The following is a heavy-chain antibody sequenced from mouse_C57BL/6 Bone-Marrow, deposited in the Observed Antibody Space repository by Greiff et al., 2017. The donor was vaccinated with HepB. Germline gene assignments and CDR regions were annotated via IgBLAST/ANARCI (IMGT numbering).Heavy chain of an antibody. Sequence: VQLQQSGAELVKPGASVKISCKASGYAFSSYWMNWVKQRPGKGLEWIGQIYPGDGDTNYNGKFKGKATLTADKSSSTAYMQLSSLTSEDSAVYFCAGVWLLRLYAMDYWGQGTSVTVSS. CDR1: GYAFSSYW. CDR3: AGVWLLRLYAMDY. V-gene: IGHV1-80*01. D-gene: IGHD1-2*01. J-gene: IGHJ4*01. CDR2: IYPGDGDT.